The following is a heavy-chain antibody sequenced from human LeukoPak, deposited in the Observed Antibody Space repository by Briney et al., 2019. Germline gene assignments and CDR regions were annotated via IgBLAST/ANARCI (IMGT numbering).Heavy chain of an antibody. CDR2: INPSGGST. Sequence: ASVKVSCKASGYTFTSYYMHWVRQAPGQGLEWMGIINPSGGSTSYAQKFKGRVTMTRDMSTSTVYMELSSLRSEATAVYYCAREVDGDYMDYWGQGTLVTASS. CDR3: AREVDGDYMDY. V-gene: IGHV1-46*01. J-gene: IGHJ4*02. D-gene: IGHD4-17*01. CDR1: GYTFTSYY.